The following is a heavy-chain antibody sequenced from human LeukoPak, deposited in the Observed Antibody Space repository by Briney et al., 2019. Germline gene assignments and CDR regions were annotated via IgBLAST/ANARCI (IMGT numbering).Heavy chain of an antibody. CDR3: ARDRGSGYYFDY. CDR2: ISSSGSTI. CDR1: GFIDSSNY. D-gene: IGHD3-3*01. J-gene: IGHJ4*02. V-gene: IGHV3-11*01. Sequence: GGSLRLSCAASGFIDSSNYMSWIRQAPGKGLEWVSYISSSGSTIYYADSVKGRFTISRDNAKNSLYLQMNSLRAEDTAVYYCARDRGSGYYFDYWGQGTLVTASS.